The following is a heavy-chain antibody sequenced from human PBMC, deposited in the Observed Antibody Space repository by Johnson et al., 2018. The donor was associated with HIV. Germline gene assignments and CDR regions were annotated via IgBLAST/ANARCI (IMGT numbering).Heavy chain of an antibody. CDR1: GFTVSNNY. D-gene: IGHD3-10*01. J-gene: IGHJ3*02. CDR2: IYSGGST. CDR3: ARDASYYGSANDAFDI. V-gene: IGHV3-66*01. Sequence: EVQLVESGGGLVQPGGSLRLSCAASGFTVSNNYMSWVRQAPGKGLEWVSVIYSGGSTYYADSVKGRFTISRDNSKNTLYLQMNSLRAEDTAVYYCARDASYYGSANDAFDIWGQGTMVTVSS.